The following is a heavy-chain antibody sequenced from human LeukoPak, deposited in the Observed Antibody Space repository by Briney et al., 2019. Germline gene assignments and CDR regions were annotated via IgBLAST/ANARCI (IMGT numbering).Heavy chain of an antibody. CDR3: ARDYAWLADY. V-gene: IGHV3-30*03. CDR1: GFTFSDYY. J-gene: IGHJ4*02. D-gene: IGHD5-12*01. CDR2: ISYDGSNK. Sequence: GGSLRLSCAASGFTFSDYYMSWIRQAPGKGLEWVAVISYDGSNKYYADSVKGRFTISRDNSKNTLYLQMSSLRAEDTAVYYCARDYAWLADYWGQGTLVTVSS.